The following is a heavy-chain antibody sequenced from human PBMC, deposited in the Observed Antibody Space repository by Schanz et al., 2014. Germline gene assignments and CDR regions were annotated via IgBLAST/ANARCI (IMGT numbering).Heavy chain of an antibody. V-gene: IGHV3-7*01. CDR3: AMGGYQLHH. J-gene: IGHJ4*02. D-gene: IGHD1-7*01. CDR1: GFIFSNSW. Sequence: VQLVESGGGLVKPGGSLRLSCAASGFIFSNSWMSWVRQAPGKGLEWVANIKQDGSEKYYVDSVKGRFTISRDNAENTLYLQMNSLRVEDTAVYYCAMGGYQLHHWGQGTLVTVSS. CDR2: IKQDGSEK.